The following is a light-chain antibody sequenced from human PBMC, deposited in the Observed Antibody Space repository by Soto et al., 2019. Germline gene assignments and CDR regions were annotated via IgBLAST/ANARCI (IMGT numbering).Light chain of an antibody. CDR3: SSYASSNTFVI. J-gene: IGLJ2*01. Sequence: QPVLTQPPSASGSPGQSVTISCTGTSSDVGGYDYVSWYQQHPGKAPKLMIYEVTKRPSGVPDRFSGSKSGNTASLTVSGLQAEDEAAYYCSSYASSNTFVIFGGGTKLTVL. CDR1: SSDVGGYDY. CDR2: EVT. V-gene: IGLV2-8*01.